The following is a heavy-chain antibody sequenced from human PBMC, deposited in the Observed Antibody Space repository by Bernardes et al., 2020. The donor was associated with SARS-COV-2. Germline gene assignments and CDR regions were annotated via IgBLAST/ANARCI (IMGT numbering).Heavy chain of an antibody. D-gene: IGHD2-15*01. CDR1: GFTFRSYG. CDR3: ATTPQYEYTRVFDF. Sequence: GGSLRLSCAASGFTFRSYGMHWVRQAPGKGLEWVAVISYDGDEKFYADSVKGRFTISRDNSKNTLYLQMNSLTAEDTAVYYCATTPQYEYTRVFDFWGQGTLVTVSS. CDR2: ISYDGDEK. J-gene: IGHJ4*02. V-gene: IGHV3-30*03.